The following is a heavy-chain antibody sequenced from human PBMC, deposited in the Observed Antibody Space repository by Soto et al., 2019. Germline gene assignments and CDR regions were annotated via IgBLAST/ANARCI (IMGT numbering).Heavy chain of an antibody. J-gene: IGHJ4*02. Sequence: ASVKVSCKVSGYTLTELSMHWVRQAPGKGLEWMGGFDPEDGETIYAQKFQGRVTMTEDTSTDTAYMELSSLRSEDTAVYYCATVRDPREPYQPLTGSFDYWGQGTLVTVSS. V-gene: IGHV1-24*01. CDR3: ATVRDPREPYQPLTGSFDY. CDR1: GYTLTELS. D-gene: IGHD2-2*01. CDR2: FDPEDGET.